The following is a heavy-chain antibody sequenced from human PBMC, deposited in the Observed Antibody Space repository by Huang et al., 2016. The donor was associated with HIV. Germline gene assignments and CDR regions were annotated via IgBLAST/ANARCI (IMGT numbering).Heavy chain of an antibody. D-gene: IGHD3-10*01. Sequence: QLQLQESGPGLVKPSETLSLTCTVSGGSISSSSYYWGWIRQPPGKGLEWIGNIYYSGSTYYNPSLKGRVTISVDTSKDQFSLKLSSVTAADTAVYYCARSLSSYYYGSGSYYNGYYFDYWGQGTLVTVSS. V-gene: IGHV4-39*01. J-gene: IGHJ4*02. CDR3: ARSLSSYYYGSGSYYNGYYFDY. CDR2: IYYSGST. CDR1: GGSISSSSYY.